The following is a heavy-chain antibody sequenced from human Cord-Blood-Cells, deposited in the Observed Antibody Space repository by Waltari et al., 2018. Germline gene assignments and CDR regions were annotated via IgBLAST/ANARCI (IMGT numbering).Heavy chain of an antibody. CDR3: ARVGGDYVSHDAFDI. CDR1: GGSISSSNW. J-gene: IGHJ3*02. D-gene: IGHD4-17*01. CDR2: IYHSGST. Sequence: QVQLQESGPGLVKPSGTLSLTCAVSGGSISSSNWWSWVRQPPGKGLEWIGEIYHSGSTNDNQSLKRRVTISVDKSKNQFSLKLSSVTAADTAVYYCARVGGDYVSHDAFDIWGQGTMVTVSS. V-gene: IGHV4-4*02.